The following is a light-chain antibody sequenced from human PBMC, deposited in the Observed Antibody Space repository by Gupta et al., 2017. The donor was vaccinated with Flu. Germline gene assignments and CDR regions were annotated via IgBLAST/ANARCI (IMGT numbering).Light chain of an antibody. Sequence: TLSLSPGEGAILACRASQEITSDNELGWYQQKAGQAPRLLISGASSRATGVPARFRASGSGTDFTLTISSREPDDFAVYYCQQRSKWPLTFGGGTKVEMK. CDR2: GAS. CDR3: QQRSKWPLT. CDR1: QEITSD. J-gene: IGKJ4*01. V-gene: IGKV3-11*01.